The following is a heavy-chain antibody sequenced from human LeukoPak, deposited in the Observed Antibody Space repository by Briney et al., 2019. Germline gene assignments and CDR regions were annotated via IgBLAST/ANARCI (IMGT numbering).Heavy chain of an antibody. Sequence: AASVKVSCKASGYTFTGYYMHWVRQAPGQGLEWMGWINPNSGGTNYAQKFQGRVTMTRDTSISTAYMELSRLRSDDTAVYYCARDQPPRVQRDYGDYVHYYYMDVWGKGTTVTISS. J-gene: IGHJ6*03. V-gene: IGHV1-2*02. CDR3: ARDQPPRVQRDYGDYVHYYYMDV. CDR2: INPNSGGT. CDR1: GYTFTGYY. D-gene: IGHD4-17*01.